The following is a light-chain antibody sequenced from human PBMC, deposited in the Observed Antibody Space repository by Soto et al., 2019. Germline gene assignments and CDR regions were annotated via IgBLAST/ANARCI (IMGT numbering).Light chain of an antibody. J-gene: IGKJ2*01. CDR2: DAS. Sequence: EIVLTQSPATLSLSPGERATLSCRASQSVSNYLAWYQQKPGQAPRLLIYDASNRATGIPARFSGSGSGTDFTLTISSLEPEDFTVYYCKQRRNWPRFTFGQGTKVEIK. CDR3: KQRRNWPRFT. CDR1: QSVSNY. V-gene: IGKV3-11*01.